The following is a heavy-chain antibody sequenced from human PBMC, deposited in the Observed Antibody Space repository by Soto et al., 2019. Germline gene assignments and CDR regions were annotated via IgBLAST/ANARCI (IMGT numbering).Heavy chain of an antibody. CDR2: IYYSGST. D-gene: IGHD2-21*02. Sequence: SETLSLTCTVSGGSISSGGYYWSWIRQHPGKGLEWIGYIYYSGSTNYNPSLKSRVTISVDTSKNQFSLKLSSVTAADTAVYYCARMKCGGDCYFAWGQGTLVTVSS. V-gene: IGHV4-61*08. CDR3: ARMKCGGDCYFA. CDR1: GGSISSGGYY. J-gene: IGHJ5*02.